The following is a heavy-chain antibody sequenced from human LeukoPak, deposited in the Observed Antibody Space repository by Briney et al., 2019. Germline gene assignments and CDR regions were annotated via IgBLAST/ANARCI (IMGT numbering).Heavy chain of an antibody. Sequence: GGSLRLSCAASGFTFSSYWMSWVRQAPGKGLEWVANIKQDGSEKYYEDSVKGRFTISRDNAKNSLYLQMNSLRAEDTAVYYCARERGLSWFGELFTPFYYFDYWGQGTLVTVSS. CDR3: ARERGLSWFGELFTPFYYFDY. J-gene: IGHJ4*02. D-gene: IGHD3-10*01. V-gene: IGHV3-7*01. CDR1: GFTFSSYW. CDR2: IKQDGSEK.